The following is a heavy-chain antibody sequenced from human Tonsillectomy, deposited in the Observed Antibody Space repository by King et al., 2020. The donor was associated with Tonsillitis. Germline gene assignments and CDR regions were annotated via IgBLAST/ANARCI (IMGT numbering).Heavy chain of an antibody. D-gene: IGHD2-21*01. CDR2: ISYDGSNR. CDR3: ARIVEFKTNDY. CDR1: GFTFSSYD. V-gene: IGHV3-30-3*01. Sequence: VQLVQSGGGVVQPGRSLRLSCAASGFTFSSYDMHWVRQAPGKGLEWVAVISYDGSNRYYADSVKGRFTISRDNSKNTLYMQMNSLRADDTAVYYCARIVEFKTNDYWGQGTLVTVSS. J-gene: IGHJ4*02.